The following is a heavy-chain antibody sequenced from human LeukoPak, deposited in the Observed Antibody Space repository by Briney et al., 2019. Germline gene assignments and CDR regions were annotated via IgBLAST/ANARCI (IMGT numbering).Heavy chain of an antibody. CDR3: ARASGDSSNYDFPKPYSY. Sequence: SVRVSCKASGGAFSNFAISWVRQAPGQGLEWMGGVIPIFGTANYAQRFQGRVTITADESTSTVYMELSSLRSEDTAMYYCARASGDSSNYDFPKPYSYWGQGTLVTVSS. V-gene: IGHV1-69*13. CDR1: GGAFSNFA. CDR2: VIPIFGTA. D-gene: IGHD3-22*01. J-gene: IGHJ4*02.